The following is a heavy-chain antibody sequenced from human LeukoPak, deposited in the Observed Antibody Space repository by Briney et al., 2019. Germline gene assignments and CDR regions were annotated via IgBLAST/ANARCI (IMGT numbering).Heavy chain of an antibody. D-gene: IGHD6-19*01. CDR1: GFTFSSYS. CDR2: ISSSSSYI. J-gene: IGHJ3*02. CDR3: ARDGSSGWSGTAFDI. Sequence: GGSLRLSCAASGFTFSSYSMNWVRQAPGKGLEWVSSISSSSSYIYYADSVKGRFTISRDNAKNSLYPQMNGLRAEDTAVYYCARDGSSGWSGTAFDIWGQGTMVTVSS. V-gene: IGHV3-21*01.